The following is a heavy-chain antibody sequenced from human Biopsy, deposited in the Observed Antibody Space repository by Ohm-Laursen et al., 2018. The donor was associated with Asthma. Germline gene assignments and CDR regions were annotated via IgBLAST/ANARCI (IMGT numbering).Heavy chain of an antibody. CDR2: ISAYNGNT. Sequence: SVKVSCKASGGTFSSYAISWVRQAPGQGLEWMGWISAYNGNTNYAQKLQGRVTMTTDTSTSTAYMELRSLRSDDTAVYYCARDALHDNSAYIGDAFDFWGQGAMVTVPS. CDR1: GGTFSSYA. CDR3: ARDALHDNSAYIGDAFDF. V-gene: IGHV1-18*01. J-gene: IGHJ3*01. D-gene: IGHD3-22*01.